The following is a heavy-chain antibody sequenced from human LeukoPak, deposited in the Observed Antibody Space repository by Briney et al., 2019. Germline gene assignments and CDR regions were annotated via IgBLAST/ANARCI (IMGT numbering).Heavy chain of an antibody. J-gene: IGHJ4*02. CDR2: ISSSGSTI. D-gene: IGHD3-9*01. V-gene: IGHV3-48*03. Sequence: GGSLRLSCAASGFTFSSYEMNWVRQAPGKGLEWVSYISSSGSTIYYADSVKGRFTISRDNAKNSLYLQMNSLRAEDTAVYYCAKNTCLYDILTGYYCGHYFDYWGQGTLVTVSS. CDR1: GFTFSSYE. CDR3: AKNTCLYDILTGYYCGHYFDY.